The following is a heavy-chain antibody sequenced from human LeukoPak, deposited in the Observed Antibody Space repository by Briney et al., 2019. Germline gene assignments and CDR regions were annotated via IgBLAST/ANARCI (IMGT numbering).Heavy chain of an antibody. CDR3: ARDEYIHGDLTNFDS. J-gene: IGHJ4*02. V-gene: IGHV3-20*04. CDR1: GFTFDDYG. Sequence: PGGSLRLSCAASGFTFDDYGMSWVRQAPGKGLEWVSGIIWSGGSTGYADSVKGRFTISRDNAKNSLYLQMNSLRAEDTAVYYCARDEYIHGDLTNFDSWGQGTLVIVSS. CDR2: IIWSGGST. D-gene: IGHD4-17*01.